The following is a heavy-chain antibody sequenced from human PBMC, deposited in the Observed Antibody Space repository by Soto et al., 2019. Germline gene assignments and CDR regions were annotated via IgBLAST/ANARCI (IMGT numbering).Heavy chain of an antibody. V-gene: IGHV4-30-4*01. J-gene: IGHJ4*02. CDR3: AREGGESADGLYYFDS. CDR1: GGSTSSDNY. D-gene: IGHD3-16*01. Sequence: QVQLQESGPGLVKPSPTLSLTCTVSGGSTSSDNYWSWIRQPPGKGLEWIGHIYYSGNTDYNPSLKSRLAISIDTSKNQFSLKLSSVTAADTAVYFCAREGGESADGLYYFDSWGQGSLVTVSS. CDR2: IYYSGNT.